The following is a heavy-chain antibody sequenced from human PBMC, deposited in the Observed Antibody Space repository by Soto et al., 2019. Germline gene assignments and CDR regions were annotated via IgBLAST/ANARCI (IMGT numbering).Heavy chain of an antibody. CDR2: ISPSNGQT. CDR3: ARVIMIFGVANLGSYFDY. CDR1: GYTFSNFG. J-gene: IGHJ4*02. V-gene: IGHV1-18*01. Sequence: ASVKVSCKASGYTFSNFGPSWVRQAPGQGLEWTGWISPSNGQTIYAQNFHGRVTMTTDTSTATAHMELRSLISDDTAVYYCARVIMIFGVANLGSYFDYWGQGTRVTVSS. D-gene: IGHD3-3*01.